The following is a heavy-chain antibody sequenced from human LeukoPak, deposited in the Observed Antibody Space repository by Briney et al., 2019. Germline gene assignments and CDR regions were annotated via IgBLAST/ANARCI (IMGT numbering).Heavy chain of an antibody. J-gene: IGHJ4*02. D-gene: IGHD3-22*01. CDR3: ARHQGYETSGYYFNY. CDR2: IYPGDSDT. CDR1: GYNFTSYW. Sequence: GESLKISCKGSGYNFTSYWIGWVRQMPGKGLEWMGIIYPGDSDTRYSPSFQGQVTISADKSISTTYLQWRSLKASDTAMYYCARHQGYETSGYYFNYWGQGTLVTVSS. V-gene: IGHV5-51*01.